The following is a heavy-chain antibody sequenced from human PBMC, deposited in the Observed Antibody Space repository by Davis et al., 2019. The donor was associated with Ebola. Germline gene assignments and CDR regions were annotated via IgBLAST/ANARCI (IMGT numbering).Heavy chain of an antibody. J-gene: IGHJ3*02. CDR1: GGSISSSNW. V-gene: IGHV4-4*02. D-gene: IGHD3-22*01. CDR3: ARGTVVVGNDAFDI. CDR2: IYHSGST. Sequence: MPSETLSLTCAVSGGSISSSNWWSWVRQPPGKGLEWIGEIYHSGSTNYNPSLKSRVTISVDKSKNQFSLKLSSVTAADTAVYYCARGTVVVGNDAFDIWGQGTMVTVSS.